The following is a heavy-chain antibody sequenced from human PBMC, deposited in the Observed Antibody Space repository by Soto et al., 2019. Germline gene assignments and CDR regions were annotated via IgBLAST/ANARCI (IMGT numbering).Heavy chain of an antibody. Sequence: SETLSLTCTVSGGSISSYYWSWIRQPPGKGLEWIGYIYYSGSTNYNPSLKSRVTISVDTSKNQFSLKLSSVTAADTAVYYCARDYGDYVDYWGQGTLVTVSS. CDR3: ARDYGDYVDY. V-gene: IGHV4-59*01. D-gene: IGHD4-17*01. J-gene: IGHJ4*02. CDR1: GGSISSYY. CDR2: IYYSGST.